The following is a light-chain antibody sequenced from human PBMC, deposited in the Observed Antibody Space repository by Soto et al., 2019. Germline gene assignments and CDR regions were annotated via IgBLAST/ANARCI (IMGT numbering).Light chain of an antibody. CDR3: VAWDDSLNGYVV. CDR2: SNN. CDR1: SCNIGSNT. Sequence: QSALTQPPSASGTPGQRVTISCSGSSCNIGSNTVNWYQQLPGTAPKLVIYSNNQRPSGVPDRFSGSKSGTSASLAISGLQSEDEGDYYCVAWDDSLNGYVVFGGGTRVTGL. J-gene: IGLJ2*01. V-gene: IGLV1-44*01.